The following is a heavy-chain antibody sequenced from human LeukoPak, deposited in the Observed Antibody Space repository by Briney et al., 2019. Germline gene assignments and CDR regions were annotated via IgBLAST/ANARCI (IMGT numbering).Heavy chain of an antibody. CDR1: EFTFSSYA. CDR2: ISAGGSTT. Sequence: GGSLRLSCAASEFTFSSYAMTWVRQAPGKGLEWVSGISAGGSTTYYADSVKGRFSISRDNSKKTVYLQMNSLRAEDTAVYYSAKDSSGWSHIYMDVWGKGTTVTVSS. V-gene: IGHV3-23*01. CDR3: AKDSSGWSHIYMDV. D-gene: IGHD6-19*01. J-gene: IGHJ6*03.